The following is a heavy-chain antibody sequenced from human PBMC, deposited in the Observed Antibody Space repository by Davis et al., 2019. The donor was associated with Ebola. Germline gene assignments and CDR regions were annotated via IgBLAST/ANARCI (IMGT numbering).Heavy chain of an antibody. CDR3: ARDAAYYDFWSGYLGA. CDR2: ISSDSDYI. J-gene: IGHJ5*02. V-gene: IGHV3-21*01. CDR1: GFTFSTYS. Sequence: GESLKISCAASGFTFSTYSMSWVRQAPGKGLEWVSSISSDSDYIYYADSAKGRFTISRDNAKNSLYLQMNSLRAEDTAVYYCARDAAYYDFWSGYLGAWGQGTLVTVSS. D-gene: IGHD3-3*01.